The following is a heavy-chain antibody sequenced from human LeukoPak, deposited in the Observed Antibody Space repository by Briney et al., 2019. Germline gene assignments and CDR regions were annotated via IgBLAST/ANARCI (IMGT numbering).Heavy chain of an antibody. V-gene: IGHV5-51*01. J-gene: IGHJ4*02. Sequence: GESLKISCKVSGYSFTSYWIGWVRQMPGKGLEWMGIIYPGDSDTRYSPSFQGQVTISADKSISTAYLQWSSLKASDTAMYYCARLEGWVNYDILTGYYYFDYWGQGTLVTVSS. CDR3: ARLEGWVNYDILTGYYYFDY. D-gene: IGHD3-9*01. CDR2: IYPGDSDT. CDR1: GYSFTSYW.